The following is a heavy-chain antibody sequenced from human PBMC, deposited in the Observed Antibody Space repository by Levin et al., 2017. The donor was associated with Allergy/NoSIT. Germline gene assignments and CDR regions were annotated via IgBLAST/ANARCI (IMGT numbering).Heavy chain of an antibody. CDR3: ARDTGRLLLWFGEWDY. CDR1: GFTFSSYS. Sequence: GESLKISCAASGFTFSSYSMNWVRQAPGKGLEWVSYISSSSSTIYYADSVKGRFTISRDNAKNSLYLQMNSLRAEDTAVYYCARDTGRLLLWFGEWDYWGQGTLVTVSS. CDR2: ISSSSSTI. D-gene: IGHD3-10*01. V-gene: IGHV3-48*01. J-gene: IGHJ4*02.